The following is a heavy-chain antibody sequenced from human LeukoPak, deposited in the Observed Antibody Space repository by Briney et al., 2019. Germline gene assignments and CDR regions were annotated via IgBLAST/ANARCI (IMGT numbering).Heavy chain of an antibody. D-gene: IGHD5-18*01. CDR2: IDPSDSYT. J-gene: IGHJ6*04. V-gene: IGHV5-10-1*01. Sequence: GESLKISCKGSGYSFTSYWISWVRQMPGKGLEWMGRIDPSDSYTNHSPSFQGHVTISADKSISTAYLQWSSLKASDTAMYYCARAWIQLWSNMDVWGKGTTVTVSS. CDR1: GYSFTSYW. CDR3: ARAWIQLWSNMDV.